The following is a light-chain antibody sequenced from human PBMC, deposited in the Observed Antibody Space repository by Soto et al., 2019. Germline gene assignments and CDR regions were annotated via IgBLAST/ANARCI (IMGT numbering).Light chain of an antibody. CDR2: RNN. CDR3: AAWDDSLSGYV. J-gene: IGLJ1*01. CDR1: SSNIGSNY. Sequence: SVLNQPPSAPGPPGRRVTISCSGSSSNIGSNYVYWYQQLPGTAPKLLIYRNNQRPSGVPDRFSGSKSGTSASLAISGLRSEDEADYYGAAWDDSLSGYVFGTGTKVTV. V-gene: IGLV1-47*01.